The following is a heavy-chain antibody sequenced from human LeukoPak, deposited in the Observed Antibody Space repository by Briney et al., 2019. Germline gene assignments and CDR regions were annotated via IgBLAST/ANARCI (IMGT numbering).Heavy chain of an antibody. CDR3: ARVDSSGYYSADY. J-gene: IGHJ4*02. CDR2: IIPIFGTA. V-gene: IGHV1-69*13. CDR1: GGTFSSYA. Sequence: SVKVSCKASGGTFSSYAISWVRQVPGQGLEWMGGIIPIFGTANYAQKFQGRVTITADESTSTAYMELSSLRSEDTAVYYCARVDSSGYYSADYWGQGTLVTVSS. D-gene: IGHD3-22*01.